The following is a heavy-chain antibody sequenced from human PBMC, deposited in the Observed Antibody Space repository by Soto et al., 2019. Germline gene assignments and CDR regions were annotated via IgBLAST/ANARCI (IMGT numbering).Heavy chain of an antibody. Sequence: ESGPTLVNPTQTLTLTCTFSGFSLSTSGMCVSWIRQPPGKALEWLALIDWDDDKYYSTSLKTRLTISKDTSKNQVVLTMTNMHSVDTATYYCARIPMKGYGLDVWGQGTTVTVSS. D-gene: IGHD3-22*01. CDR1: GFSLSTSGMC. CDR3: ARIPMKGYGLDV. V-gene: IGHV2-70*01. CDR2: IDWDDDK. J-gene: IGHJ6*02.